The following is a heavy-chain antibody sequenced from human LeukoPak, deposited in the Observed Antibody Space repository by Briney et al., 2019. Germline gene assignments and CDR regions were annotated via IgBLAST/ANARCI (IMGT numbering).Heavy chain of an antibody. V-gene: IGHV3-74*01. CDR3: AKGGSSSPRSTFDY. CDR2: INGDGSTT. Sequence: YPGGSLRLSCAASGFTFSSYAMSWVRQAPGKGLVWVSHINGDGSTTSYADSVKGRFTISRDNAKNTVYLQMNSLRAEDTAVYYCAKGGSSSPRSTFDYWGQGTLLTVSS. J-gene: IGHJ4*02. D-gene: IGHD6-13*01. CDR1: GFTFSSYA.